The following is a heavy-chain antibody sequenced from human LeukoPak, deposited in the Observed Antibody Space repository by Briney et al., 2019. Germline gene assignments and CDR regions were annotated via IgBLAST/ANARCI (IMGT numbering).Heavy chain of an antibody. CDR2: IRSKAYGGTT. D-gene: IGHD6-13*01. J-gene: IGHJ4*02. V-gene: IGHV3-49*03. Sequence: GGSLRLSCTASGFTFGDYAMSWFRQAPGKGLEWVGFIRSKAYGGTTEYAASVKGRFTISRDDSKSIAYLQMNSLKTEDTAVYYCTSSIAAAGPFDYWGQGTLVTASS. CDR1: GFTFGDYA. CDR3: TSSIAAAGPFDY.